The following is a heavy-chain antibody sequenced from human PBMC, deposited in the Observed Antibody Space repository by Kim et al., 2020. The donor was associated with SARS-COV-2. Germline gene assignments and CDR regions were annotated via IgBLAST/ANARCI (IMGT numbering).Heavy chain of an antibody. CDR3: AKTPGNMWATVSFDY. D-gene: IGHD4-4*01. V-gene: IGHV3-23*01. J-gene: IGHJ4*01. CDR2: ISGGAFDT. Sequence: GGSLRLSCAASGFTFSSSVMSWVRQAPGKGVEWVSVISGGAFDTYYADSVRGRFTISSANSKNTLFLQMNNRSADNTAIYSCAKTPGNMWATVSFDYWG. CDR1: GFTFSSSV.